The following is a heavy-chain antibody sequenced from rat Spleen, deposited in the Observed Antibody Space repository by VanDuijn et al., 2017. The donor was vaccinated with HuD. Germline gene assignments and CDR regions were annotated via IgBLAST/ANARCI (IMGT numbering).Heavy chain of an antibody. CDR1: GFTFGDYD. D-gene: IGHD1-12*03. CDR2: ISTTGGST. J-gene: IGHJ2*01. Sequence: EVQLVESGGGLVQPGRSLKLSCAASGFTFGDYDMAWVRQAPTKGLELVASISTTGGSTFYRDSVKGRFTISRDNAKSTLYLQMDSLRSEDTATYYCARQGYYDGYYRPFDYWGQGVMVTVSS. V-gene: IGHV5-25*01. CDR3: ARQGYYDGYYRPFDY.